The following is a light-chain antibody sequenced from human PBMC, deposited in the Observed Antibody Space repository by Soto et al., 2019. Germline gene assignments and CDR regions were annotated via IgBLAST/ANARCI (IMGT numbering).Light chain of an antibody. CDR1: SSNIGSNT. V-gene: IGLV1-44*01. Sequence: QSVLTQPPSASGTPGQRVTISCSGSSSNIGSNTVNWYQQLPGTAPKLLIYSHNQRPSGVPDRFSGSKSGTSASLAISGLQSXDEADYYCAAWDDSLNGWVFGGGTKVTVL. CDR3: AAWDDSLNGWV. CDR2: SHN. J-gene: IGLJ3*02.